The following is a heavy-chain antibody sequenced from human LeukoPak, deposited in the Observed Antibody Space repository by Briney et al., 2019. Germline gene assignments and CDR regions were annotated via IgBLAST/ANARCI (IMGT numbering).Heavy chain of an antibody. CDR3: ASYYDILTGYFPWAFDI. CDR2: TYYRSKWYN. CDR1: GDSVSSNSAA. D-gene: IGHD3-9*01. V-gene: IGHV6-1*01. J-gene: IGHJ3*02. Sequence: SQTLSLTCAISGDSVSSNSAAWNWIRQSPSRGLEWLGRTYYRSKWYNDYAVSVKSRITINPDTSKNRFSLQLNSVTPEDTAVYYCASYYDILTGYFPWAFDIWGQGTMVTVSS.